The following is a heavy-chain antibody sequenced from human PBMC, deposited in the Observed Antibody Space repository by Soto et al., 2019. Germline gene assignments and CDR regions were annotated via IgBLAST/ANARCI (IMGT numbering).Heavy chain of an antibody. V-gene: IGHV4-30-4*01. J-gene: IGHJ4*02. Sequence: PSETLSLTCTVSGGSISSGDYYWSWIRQPPGKGLEWIGYIYYRGSTYYNPSLKSRVTISVDTSKNQFSLKLSSVTAADTAVYYCARGTKDMVTFDYWGQGTLVTVSS. CDR2: IYYRGST. CDR3: ARGTKDMVTFDY. D-gene: IGHD2-15*01. CDR1: GGSISSGDYY.